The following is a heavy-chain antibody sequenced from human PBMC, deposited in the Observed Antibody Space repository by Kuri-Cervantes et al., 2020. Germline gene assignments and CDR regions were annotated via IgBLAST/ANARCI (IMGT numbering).Heavy chain of an antibody. CDR2: LYDGGSP. CDR3: ARGGRPEYSSSSYAFDI. D-gene: IGHD6-6*01. CDR1: GGSISSSSYY. J-gene: IGHJ3*02. Sequence: GSLRLSCTVSGGSISSSSYYWGWIRQPPGKGLEWIGSLYDGGSPYYNPSFKSRVTITVDTSKSQFSLKLNSVTAADTAVFYCARGGRPEYSSSSYAFDIWGQGTMVTVSS. V-gene: IGHV4-39*01.